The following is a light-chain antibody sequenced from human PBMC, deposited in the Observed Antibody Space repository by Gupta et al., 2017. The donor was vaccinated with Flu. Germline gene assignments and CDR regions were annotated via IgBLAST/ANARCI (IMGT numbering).Light chain of an antibody. V-gene: IGKV2-30*01. CDR3: RQSKYWPRT. J-gene: IGKJ1*01. CDR1: QALVYSDGSIY. CDR2: KGS. Sequence: DVTVTQSPLFLPVILGQAASISCNTSQALVYSDGSIYFNWFQQRPGQSPRRLLYKGSNRDSGVPDRFSGSGSGSHFTLKSSGVEAEDVGIDYCRQSKYWPRTFGQGTRVEI.